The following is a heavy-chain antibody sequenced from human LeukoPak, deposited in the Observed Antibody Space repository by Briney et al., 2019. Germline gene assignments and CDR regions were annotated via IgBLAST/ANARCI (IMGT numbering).Heavy chain of an antibody. CDR1: GGSISSGGYY. CDR3: ARMHYYDSSGYNNNWFDP. D-gene: IGHD3-22*01. Sequence: SETLSLTCTVSGGSISSGGYYWSWIRQHPGKGLEWIGYIYYSGSTYYNPSLKSRVTISVDTSKNQFSLKLSSVTAADTAVYYCARMHYYDSSGYNNNWFDPWAREPWSPSPQ. CDR2: IYYSGST. V-gene: IGHV4-31*03. J-gene: IGHJ5*02.